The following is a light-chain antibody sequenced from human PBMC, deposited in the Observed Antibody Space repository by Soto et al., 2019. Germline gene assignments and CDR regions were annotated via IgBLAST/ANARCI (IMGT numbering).Light chain of an antibody. CDR3: QQYGSSAPTWT. V-gene: IGKV3-20*01. J-gene: IGKJ1*01. Sequence: EIVLTQSPGTLSLSPGERATLSCRASQSVSSGYLDWYQQKPGQAPRLLIYGASSRATGIPDRFSGSGSGTDFTLTISRLEPEDFAVYYCQQYGSSAPTWTFGQGTKVEVK. CDR2: GAS. CDR1: QSVSSGY.